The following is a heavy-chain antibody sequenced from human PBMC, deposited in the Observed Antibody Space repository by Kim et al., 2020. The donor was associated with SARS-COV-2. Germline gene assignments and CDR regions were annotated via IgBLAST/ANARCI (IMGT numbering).Heavy chain of an antibody. J-gene: IGHJ6*02. Sequence: SETLSLTCTVSGGSISSGGYYWSWISQHPGKGLEWIGYIYYSGSTYYNPSLKSRVTISVDTSKNQFSLKLSSVTAADTAVYYCARDALKNPVPLGYYYYYGLGVWGQGTTVPVPS. V-gene: IGHV4-31*03. CDR2: IYYSGST. CDR1: GGSISSGGYY. CDR3: ARDALKNPVPLGYYYYYGLGV.